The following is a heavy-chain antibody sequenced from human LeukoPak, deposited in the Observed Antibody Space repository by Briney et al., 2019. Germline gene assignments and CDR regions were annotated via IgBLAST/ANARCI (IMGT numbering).Heavy chain of an antibody. V-gene: IGHV4-39*07. CDR2: VYYSGST. Sequence: SETLSLTCTVSGVYMSSSNHYWGWIRQPPGKGLEWIGSVYYSGSTYYNPSLKSRVTMSVDTSKNNLSLMLSSVTAADTAVYYCAKGGDYDFWSGSYLFFDYWGQGTLVSVSS. D-gene: IGHD3-3*01. CDR1: GVYMSSSNHY. J-gene: IGHJ4*02. CDR3: AKGGDYDFWSGSYLFFDY.